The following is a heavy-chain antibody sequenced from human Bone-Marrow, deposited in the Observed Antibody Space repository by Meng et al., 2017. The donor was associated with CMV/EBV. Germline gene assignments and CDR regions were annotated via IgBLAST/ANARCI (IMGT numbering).Heavy chain of an antibody. J-gene: IGHJ6*02. CDR3: AREGDRITIFGVAPFTYGMDV. Sequence: RGSLRLSCAASGFTFSSYSMNWVRQAPGKGLEWVSSISSSSSYIYYADSVKGRFTISRDNAKNSLYLQMNSLRAEDTAVYYCAREGDRITIFGVAPFTYGMDVWGQGTTVTVSS. V-gene: IGHV3-21*01. CDR1: GFTFSSYS. CDR2: ISSSSSYI. D-gene: IGHD3-3*01.